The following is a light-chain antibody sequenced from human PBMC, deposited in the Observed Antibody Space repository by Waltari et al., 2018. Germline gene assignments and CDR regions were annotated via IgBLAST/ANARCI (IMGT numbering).Light chain of an antibody. V-gene: IGLV2-23*02. CDR2: EVS. Sequence: QSALTQPASVSGSPGQSITISCTGTSSDIGTYKLVSWYQQHPGKAPKLMIYEVSKRPSGVSKRVSGSKSGKPASLTSSGLQAEDEADYFCCSYAGSNTPHVVFGGGTKLTVL. CDR3: CSYAGSNTPHVV. CDR1: SSDIGTYKL. J-gene: IGLJ2*01.